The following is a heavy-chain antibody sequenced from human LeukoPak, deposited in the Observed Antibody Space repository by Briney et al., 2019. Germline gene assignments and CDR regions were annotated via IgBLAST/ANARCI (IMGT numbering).Heavy chain of an antibody. Sequence: PGRSLRLSCAASGFTFDDYAMHWVRQAPGKGLEWVSGISWNSGSIGYADSVKGRFTISRDNAKNSLYLQMNSLRAEDTAVYYCARSGSSWYGDYWYYYMDVWGKGTTVTVSS. D-gene: IGHD6-13*01. CDR3: ARSGSSWYGDYWYYYMDV. CDR2: ISWNSGSI. V-gene: IGHV3-9*01. J-gene: IGHJ6*03. CDR1: GFTFDDYA.